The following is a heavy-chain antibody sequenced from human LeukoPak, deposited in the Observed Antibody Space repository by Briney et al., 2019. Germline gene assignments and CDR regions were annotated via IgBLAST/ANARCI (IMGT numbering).Heavy chain of an antibody. V-gene: IGHV1-18*04. CDR2: ISAYNGDT. Sequence: ASVKVSCKASGYTFTSYYMHWVRQAPGQGLEWMGWISAYNGDTNYAQNLQGRVTMTTDTSTTTAYVDLRSLRSDDTAVYYCARGPRGYIVVVPAAPWFDYWGQGTLVTVSS. J-gene: IGHJ4*02. CDR3: ARGPRGYIVVVPAAPWFDY. CDR1: GYTFTSYY. D-gene: IGHD2-2*01.